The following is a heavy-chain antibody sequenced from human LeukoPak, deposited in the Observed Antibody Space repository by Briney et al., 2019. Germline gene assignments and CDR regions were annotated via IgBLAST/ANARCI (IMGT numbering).Heavy chain of an antibody. CDR3: ARDDLYCTSTNCYALYVY. J-gene: IGHJ4*02. CDR1: GYTFTSYA. Sequence: RASVKVSCKASGYTFTSYAINWVRQAPGQGLEWMGWINTNTGNPTYAQGFTGRFVFSLDTSVSTAYLQISSLKAEDTAVYYCARDDLYCTSTNCYALYVYWGQGTLVTVSS. D-gene: IGHD2-2*01. CDR2: INTNTGNP. V-gene: IGHV7-4-1*02.